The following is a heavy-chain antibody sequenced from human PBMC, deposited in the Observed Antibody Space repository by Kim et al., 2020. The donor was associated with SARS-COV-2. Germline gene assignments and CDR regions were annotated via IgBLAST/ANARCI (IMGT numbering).Heavy chain of an antibody. CDR1: GFTFSSYS. V-gene: IGHV3-21*01. J-gene: IGHJ4*02. Sequence: GGSLRLSCAASGFTFSSYSMNWVRQAPGKGLEWVSSISSSSSYIYYADSVKGRFTISRDNAKNSLYLQMNSLRAEDTAVYYCARAATYYYDSSGYYYFDYWGQGTLVTVSS. D-gene: IGHD3-22*01. CDR2: ISSSSSYI. CDR3: ARAATYYYDSSGYYYFDY.